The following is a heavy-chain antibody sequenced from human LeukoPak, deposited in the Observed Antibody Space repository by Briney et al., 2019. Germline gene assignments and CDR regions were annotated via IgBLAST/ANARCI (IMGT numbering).Heavy chain of an antibody. CDR2: IIRDGSSI. CDR3: ARDTITSSRFFDV. J-gene: IGHJ2*01. Sequence: GGSLRLSCAASGFTLSSFLVHWVRQAPGKGLVLVSRIIRDGSSINYADSVKGRFTISRDDAKNTLYLQMNSLRAEDTAVYYCARDTITSSRFFDVWGRGTLVTVSS. D-gene: IGHD3-16*01. V-gene: IGHV3-74*01. CDR1: GFTLSSFL.